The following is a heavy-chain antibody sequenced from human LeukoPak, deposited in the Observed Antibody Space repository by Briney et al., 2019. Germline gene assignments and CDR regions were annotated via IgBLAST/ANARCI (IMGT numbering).Heavy chain of an antibody. D-gene: IGHD1-26*01. V-gene: IGHV3-30*18. CDR1: GFSFNTYD. J-gene: IGHJ4*02. CDR3: AKTVGANKNYFDY. Sequence: GGSLRLSCAASGFSFNTYDIHWVRQAPGKGLEWVAAILSDGDGDPYADSVRGRFTISRDNSKNTLYLQMNGLRGEDTAVYYCAKTVGANKNYFDYWGQGTLVTVSS. CDR2: ILSDGDGD.